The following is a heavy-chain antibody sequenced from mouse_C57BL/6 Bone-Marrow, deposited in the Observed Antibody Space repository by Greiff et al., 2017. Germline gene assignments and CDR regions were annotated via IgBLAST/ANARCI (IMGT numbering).Heavy chain of an antibody. CDR1: GYSFTGYF. Sequence: EVQLQQSGPELVKPGDSVKISCKASGYSFTGYFMNWVMQSHGKSLEWIGRINPYNGDTFYNQKFKGKATLTVDKSSSTAHMELRSLTSEDSAVYYCARGYGLYYFDYWGQGTTLTVSS. J-gene: IGHJ2*01. CDR3: ARGYGLYYFDY. D-gene: IGHD1-1*01. V-gene: IGHV1-20*01. CDR2: INPYNGDT.